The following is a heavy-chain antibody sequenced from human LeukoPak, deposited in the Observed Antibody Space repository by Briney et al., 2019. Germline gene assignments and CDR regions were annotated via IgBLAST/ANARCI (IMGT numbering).Heavy chain of an antibody. D-gene: IGHD5-24*01. CDR3: AKDHRDGYNHPLFGDY. V-gene: IGHV1-69*06. CDR1: GGTFSSYA. J-gene: IGHJ4*02. Sequence: WASVKVSCKASGGTFSSYAISWVRQAPGQGLEWMGGIIPIFGTANYAQKFQGRVTITADKSTSTAYMELSSLRSEDTAVYYCAKDHRDGYNHPLFGDYWGQGTLVTVSS. CDR2: IIPIFGTA.